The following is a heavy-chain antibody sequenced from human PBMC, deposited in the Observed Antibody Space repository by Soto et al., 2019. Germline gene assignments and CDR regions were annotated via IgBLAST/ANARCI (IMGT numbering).Heavy chain of an antibody. Sequence: GGLLRLSCAACGLNFSDYYMSWIRQAPGKGLEWVSYISSSGSTIYYADSVKGRFTISRDNAKNSLYLQMNSLRAEDTAVYYCARVLHIVVVPAAPYDAFDIWGQGTMVTVSS. CDR3: ARVLHIVVVPAAPYDAFDI. CDR2: ISSSGSTI. V-gene: IGHV3-11*01. J-gene: IGHJ3*02. D-gene: IGHD2-2*01. CDR1: GLNFSDYY.